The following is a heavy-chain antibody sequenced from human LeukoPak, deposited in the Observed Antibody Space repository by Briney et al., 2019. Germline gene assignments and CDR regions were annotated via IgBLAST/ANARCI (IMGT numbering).Heavy chain of an antibody. J-gene: IGHJ4*02. V-gene: IGHV3-23*01. CDR2: ISGSGGST. CDR1: GFTFSSYA. D-gene: IGHD6-19*01. CDR3: ARDRLYSSGWNYFDY. Sequence: PGGSLRLSCAASGFTFSSYAMSWVRQAPGKGLEWVSAISGSGGSTYYADSVKGRFTISRDNSKNTLYLQMNSLRAEDTAVYYCARDRLYSSGWNYFDYWGQGTLVTVSS.